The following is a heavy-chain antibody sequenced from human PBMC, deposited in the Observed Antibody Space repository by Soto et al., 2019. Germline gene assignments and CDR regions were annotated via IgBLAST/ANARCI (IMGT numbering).Heavy chain of an antibody. CDR3: AIMGRCDIVEGWFDP. V-gene: IGHV4-31*03. CDR2: IDYSGST. CDR1: GGSISTGGYY. D-gene: IGHD2-15*01. J-gene: IGHJ5*02. Sequence: QVQLQESGPGLVKPSQTLSLTCTVSGGSISTGGYYWSWIRQHPGKGLEWIGYIDYSGSTSYNPSLKSRVSISFDTPKNQFALKLSSVTAEDTAVYYCAIMGRCDIVEGWFDPWGQGTLLSVSS.